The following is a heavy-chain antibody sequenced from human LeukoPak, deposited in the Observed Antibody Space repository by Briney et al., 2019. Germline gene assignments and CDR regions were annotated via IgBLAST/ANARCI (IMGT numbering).Heavy chain of an antibody. CDR3: ANTDYYDTSALDY. CDR2: ISGGGGIT. J-gene: IGHJ4*02. CDR1: GFIFSDYS. D-gene: IGHD3-22*01. Sequence: GGSLRLSCVVSGFIFSDYSMTWVRQAPGKGLEWVSVISGGGGITHYADSVKGRFTISRDNSKNTLYLQMNSLRVDDTAVYYCANTDYYDTSALDYWGQGTLVTVSS. V-gene: IGHV3-23*01.